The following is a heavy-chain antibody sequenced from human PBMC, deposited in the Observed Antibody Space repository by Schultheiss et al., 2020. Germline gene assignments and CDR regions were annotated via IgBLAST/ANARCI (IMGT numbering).Heavy chain of an antibody. CDR3: TTDPQFYDYIWGSYRYGAFDI. J-gene: IGHJ3*02. D-gene: IGHD3-16*02. CDR2: IKSKTDGGTT. CDR1: GFTFSNAW. V-gene: IGHV3-15*07. Sequence: GGSLRLSCAASGFTFSNAWMNWVRQAPGKGLEWVGRIKSKTDGGTTDYAAPVKGRFTISRDDSKNTLYLQMNSLKTEDTAVYYCTTDPQFYDYIWGSYRYGAFDIWGQGTMVTVSS.